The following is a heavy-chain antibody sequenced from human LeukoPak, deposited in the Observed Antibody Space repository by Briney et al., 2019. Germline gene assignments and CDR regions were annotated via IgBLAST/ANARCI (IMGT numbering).Heavy chain of an antibody. V-gene: IGHV4-59*01. J-gene: IGHJ3*02. D-gene: IGHD6-19*01. CDR2: IYYSGST. Sequence: SETLSLTCTVSGGSISSYYWSWIRQPPGKGLEWIGYIYYSGSTNYNPSLKSRVTISVDTSKNQFSLRLSSVTAADTAVYYCARVAGNAFDIWGQGTMVTVSS. CDR3: ARVAGNAFDI. CDR1: GGSISSYY.